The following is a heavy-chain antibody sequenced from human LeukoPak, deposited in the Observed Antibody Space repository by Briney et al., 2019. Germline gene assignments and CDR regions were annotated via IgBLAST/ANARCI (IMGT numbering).Heavy chain of an antibody. D-gene: IGHD3-3*01. CDR1: GYTFTSYG. Sequence: ASVKVSCKASGYTFTSYGISWVRQAPGQGLGWMGWISVYNGNTNYAQKLQGRVTMTTDTSTSTAYMELRSLRSDDTAVYYCARGDITIFGVVTPNWFDPWGQGTLVTVSS. V-gene: IGHV1-18*01. J-gene: IGHJ5*02. CDR2: ISVYNGNT. CDR3: ARGDITIFGVVTPNWFDP.